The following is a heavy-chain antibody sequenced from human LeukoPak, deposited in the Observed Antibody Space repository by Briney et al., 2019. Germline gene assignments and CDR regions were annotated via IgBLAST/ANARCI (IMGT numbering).Heavy chain of an antibody. CDR1: GFTFSSYW. CDR2: INSDGSST. D-gene: IGHD5-18*01. J-gene: IGHJ4*02. CDR3: ARNGRMKVDTAMVHPDY. Sequence: GGSLRLSCAASGFTFSSYWMHWVRQAPGKGLVWVSRINSDGSSTSYADSVKGRFTISRDNAKNTLYLQMSSLRAEDTAVYYCARNGRMKVDTAMVHPDYWGQGTLVTVSS. V-gene: IGHV3-74*01.